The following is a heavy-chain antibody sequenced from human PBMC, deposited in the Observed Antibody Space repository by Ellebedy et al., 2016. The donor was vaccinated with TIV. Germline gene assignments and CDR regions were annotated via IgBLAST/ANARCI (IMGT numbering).Heavy chain of an antibody. J-gene: IGHJ4*02. CDR3: ARGVHGGNFDD. V-gene: IGHV3-66*01. CDR2: IYSGGST. CDR1: GFTVSGNY. D-gene: IGHD4-23*01. Sequence: GGSLRLSCAASGFTVSGNYMTWVRQAPGKGLEWVSIIYSGGSTNYADSVKGRFTISRDNSKNTLYLEMNSLRVEDTAVYYCARGVHGGNFDDWGQGTLVTVSS.